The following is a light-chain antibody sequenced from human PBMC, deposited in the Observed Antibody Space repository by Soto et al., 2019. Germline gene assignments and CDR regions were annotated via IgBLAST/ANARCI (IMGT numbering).Light chain of an antibody. CDR1: QSVRSN. CDR2: DAS. J-gene: IGKJ5*01. Sequence: ERVMTQSPATLSVSPEEGASLSCRASQSVRSNLAWYQQKPGQAPRLLIHDASTRATGIPARFSGSGSGTEFILTISSVESEDFAIYYCQQHNDWPTFGQGTRLEIK. CDR3: QQHNDWPT. V-gene: IGKV3-15*01.